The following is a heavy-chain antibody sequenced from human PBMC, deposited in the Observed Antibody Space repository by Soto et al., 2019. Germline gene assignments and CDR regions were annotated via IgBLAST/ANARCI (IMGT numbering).Heavy chain of an antibody. CDR3: ARDSLKFTFGGVIDY. J-gene: IGHJ4*02. D-gene: IGHD3-16*01. V-gene: IGHV3-33*01. CDR1: GFTFSSYG. Sequence: QVQLVESVGGVVQPGRSLRLSCAASGFTFSSYGMHWVRQAPGKGLEWVAVIWYDGSNKYYADSVKGRFTISRDNSKNTLYLQMNSLRAEDTAVYYCARDSLKFTFGGVIDYWGQGTLVTVSS. CDR2: IWYDGSNK.